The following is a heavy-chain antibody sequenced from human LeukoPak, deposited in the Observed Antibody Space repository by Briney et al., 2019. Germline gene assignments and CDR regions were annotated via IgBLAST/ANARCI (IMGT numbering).Heavy chain of an antibody. CDR3: ARERGAASMIVAVTPKPYFDY. D-gene: IGHD3-22*01. J-gene: IGHJ4*02. CDR1: GYSISTAYY. CDR2: IYHSGST. V-gene: IGHV4-38-2*02. Sequence: SETLSLTCAVSGYSISTAYYWGWIRQPPGKGLEWIGTIYHSGSTNYNPSLKSRVNISVDTSKNQISLKLTSVTAADTAVYYCARERGAASMIVAVTPKPYFDYWGQGILVTVSS.